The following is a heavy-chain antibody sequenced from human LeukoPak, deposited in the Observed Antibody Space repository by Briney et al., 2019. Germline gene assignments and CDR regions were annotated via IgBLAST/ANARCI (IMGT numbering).Heavy chain of an antibody. Sequence: SETLSLTCTVSGGSISSSSYYWGWIRQPPGKGLEWIGSIYYSGSTYYNPSLKSRVTISVDTSKNQFSLKLSSVTAADTAVYYCARLHDFWSGYHLDYWGQGTLVTVS. CDR1: GGSISSSSYY. CDR2: IYYSGST. CDR3: ARLHDFWSGYHLDY. D-gene: IGHD3-3*01. J-gene: IGHJ4*02. V-gene: IGHV4-39*01.